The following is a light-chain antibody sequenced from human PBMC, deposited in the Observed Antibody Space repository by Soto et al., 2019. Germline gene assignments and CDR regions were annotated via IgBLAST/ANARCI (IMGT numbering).Light chain of an antibody. Sequence: DIQMTQSPSTLSASVGDRVTITCRASQSISNWLVWYQQKPGKAPKLLIYKASSLESGVPSRFSGSGSGTEFTLTISSLQPDDFATYYCQQYSTFGQGTKVEIK. J-gene: IGKJ1*01. CDR2: KAS. CDR3: QQYST. CDR1: QSISNW. V-gene: IGKV1-5*03.